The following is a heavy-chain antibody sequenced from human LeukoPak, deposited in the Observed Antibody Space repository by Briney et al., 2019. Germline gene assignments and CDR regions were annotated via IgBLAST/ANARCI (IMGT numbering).Heavy chain of an antibody. Sequence: ASVKVSCKASGYTFTAYYMHWVRQAPGQGPEWMGWINPNSGGTNYAQNFQGRVTMTGDTSISTAYMELTNLRSDDTAVYYCARDCDYDSQRMNYFDYWGQGTRVTVSS. CDR1: GYTFTAYY. D-gene: IGHD5-12*01. J-gene: IGHJ4*02. CDR2: INPNSGGT. V-gene: IGHV1-2*02. CDR3: ARDCDYDSQRMNYFDY.